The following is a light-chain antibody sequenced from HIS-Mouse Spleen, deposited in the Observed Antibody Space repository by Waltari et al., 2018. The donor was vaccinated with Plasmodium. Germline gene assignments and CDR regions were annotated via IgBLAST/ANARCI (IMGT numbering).Light chain of an antibody. Sequence: SYDLTQPPSVSVSTGQTARIPCPGAKLGATYACWYQQKPGQSPVLVIYQDSKRPSGIPEQFSGSNSGNTATLTISGTQAMDEADYYCQAWDSSTVVFGGGTKLTVL. V-gene: IGLV3-1*01. CDR1: KLGATY. CDR3: QAWDSSTVV. CDR2: QDS. J-gene: IGLJ2*01.